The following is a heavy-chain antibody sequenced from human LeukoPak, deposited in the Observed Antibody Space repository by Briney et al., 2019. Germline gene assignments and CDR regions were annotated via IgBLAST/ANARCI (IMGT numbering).Heavy chain of an antibody. Sequence: PGGSLRLSCAASGFTFSSYEMNWVRQAPGNGLEWVSYISRSANTIYYADSVKGRFTISRDNAKNSLFLQMNSLRDEDTAVYYCARDMYYGDYEIDYWGQGTLVTVSS. CDR2: ISRSANTI. CDR3: ARDMYYGDYEIDY. V-gene: IGHV3-48*03. CDR1: GFTFSSYE. J-gene: IGHJ4*02. D-gene: IGHD4-17*01.